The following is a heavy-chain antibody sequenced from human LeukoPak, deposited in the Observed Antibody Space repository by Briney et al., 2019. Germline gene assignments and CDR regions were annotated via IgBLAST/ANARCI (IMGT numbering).Heavy chain of an antibody. CDR2: IYYSGST. V-gene: IGHV4-61*01. CDR3: VRDPATVTTYLDL. CDR1: GGSVSSGSYY. J-gene: IGHJ2*01. Sequence: SETLSLTCTVSGGSVSSGSYYWSWIRQPPGKGLEWIGYIYYSGSTNYNPSLKSRVTIPVDTSKNQFSLKLSSVTAADTAVYYCVRDPATVTTYLDLWGRGTLVTVSS. D-gene: IGHD4-17*01.